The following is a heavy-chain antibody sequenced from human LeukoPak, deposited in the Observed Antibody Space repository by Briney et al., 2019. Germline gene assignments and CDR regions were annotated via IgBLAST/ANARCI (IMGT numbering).Heavy chain of an antibody. D-gene: IGHD3-9*01. V-gene: IGHV1-69*06. Sequence: SVKVSCKASGGTFSSYAISWVRQAPGQGLEWMGGIIPIFGTGNYAQKFQGRVTITADKSTSTAYMELSSLRSEDTAVYYCATSLTRYQKIDYWGQGTLVTVSS. CDR3: ATSLTRYQKIDY. CDR2: IIPIFGTG. CDR1: GGTFSSYA. J-gene: IGHJ4*02.